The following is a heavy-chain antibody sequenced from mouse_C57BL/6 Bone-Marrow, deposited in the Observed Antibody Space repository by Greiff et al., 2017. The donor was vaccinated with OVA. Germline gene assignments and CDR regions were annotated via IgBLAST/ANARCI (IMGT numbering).Heavy chain of an antibody. D-gene: IGHD2-1*01. CDR1: GFTFTDYY. CDR2: IRNKANGYTT. CDR3: ARHYYGNGWYFDV. Sequence: EVHLVESGGGLVQPGGSLSLSCAASGFTFTDYYMSWVLQPPGKALEWLGFIRNKANGYTTEYSASVKGRFTISRDNSQSILYLQMNALRAEDSATYYCARHYYGNGWYFDVWGTGTTVTVSS. J-gene: IGHJ1*03. V-gene: IGHV7-3*01.